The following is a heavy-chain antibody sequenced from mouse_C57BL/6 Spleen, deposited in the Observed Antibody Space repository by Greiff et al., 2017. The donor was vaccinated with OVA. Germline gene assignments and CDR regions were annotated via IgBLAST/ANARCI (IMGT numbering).Heavy chain of an antibody. V-gene: IGHV5-9-1*02. CDR1: GFTFSSYA. J-gene: IGHJ1*03. CDR3: TREGYYGSSWGYFDV. CDR2: ISSGGDYI. Sequence: EVKVVESGEGLVKPGGSLKLSCAASGFTFSSYAMSWVRQTPEKRLEWVAYISSGGDYIYYADTVKGRFTISRDNARNTLYLQMSSLKSEDTAMYYCTREGYYGSSWGYFDVWGTGTTVTVSS. D-gene: IGHD1-1*01.